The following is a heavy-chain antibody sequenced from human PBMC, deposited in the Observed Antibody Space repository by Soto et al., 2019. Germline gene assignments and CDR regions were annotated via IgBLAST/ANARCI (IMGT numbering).Heavy chain of an antibody. J-gene: IGHJ3*02. CDR3: ARVAVAATIYAFDI. Sequence: PSETLSLTCTVSGGSISSYYWSWIRQPPGKGLEWIGYIYYSGSTNYNPSLKSRVTISVDTSKNQFSLKLSSVTAADTAVYYCARVAVAATIYAFDIWGQGTMVTVSS. CDR2: IYYSGST. CDR1: GGSISSYY. V-gene: IGHV4-59*01. D-gene: IGHD2-15*01.